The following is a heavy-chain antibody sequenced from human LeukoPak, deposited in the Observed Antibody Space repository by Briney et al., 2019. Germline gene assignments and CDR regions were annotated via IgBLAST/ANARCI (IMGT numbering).Heavy chain of an antibody. CDR1: GFTVSGTH. D-gene: IGHD3-16*01. CDR2: MYTGGTT. CDR3: AKDEATSGGGLAS. J-gene: IGHJ4*02. Sequence: GSLRLSCAASGFTVSGTHMSWVRQAPGKGLERVSAMYTGGTTYYADSVQGRFTISRDTSKNTLYLHMNILRADDTAVYYCAKDEATSGGGLASWGQGTLVTVSS. V-gene: IGHV3-53*01.